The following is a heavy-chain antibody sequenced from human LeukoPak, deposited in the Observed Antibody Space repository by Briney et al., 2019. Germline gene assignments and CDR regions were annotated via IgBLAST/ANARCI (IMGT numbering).Heavy chain of an antibody. CDR1: GLSFSSYP. Sequence: GGSLRLSCAASGLSFSSYPLSWVRQAPGKGLEWVSSISSSGASTYYADSVKGRFTISRDNSKNTLYLQLSSLGAEDTAVYYCANDEDSSVIRRFDYWGQGTLVTVSS. J-gene: IGHJ4*02. D-gene: IGHD2-21*01. V-gene: IGHV3-23*01. CDR3: ANDEDSSVIRRFDY. CDR2: ISSSGAST.